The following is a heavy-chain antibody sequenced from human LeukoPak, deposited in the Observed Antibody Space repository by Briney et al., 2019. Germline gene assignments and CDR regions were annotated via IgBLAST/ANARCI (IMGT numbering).Heavy chain of an antibody. J-gene: IGHJ1*01. CDR2: IHYSGVP. D-gene: IGHD2-2*01. Sequence: PSETLSLTCTVSGDSITSGTYYWSWIRQLPGKGLEWLGYIHYSGVPYYGPSLKTRLTISVDSSKNQFSLKLLSVTAADTAVYYCASRECGRTSCFIQHWGQGTLVAVSS. V-gene: IGHV4-31*03. CDR1: GDSITSGTYY. CDR3: ASRECGRTSCFIQH.